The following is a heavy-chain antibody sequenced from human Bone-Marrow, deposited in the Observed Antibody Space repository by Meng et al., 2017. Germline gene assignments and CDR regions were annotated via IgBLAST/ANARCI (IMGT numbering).Heavy chain of an antibody. D-gene: IGHD6-13*01. V-gene: IGHV3-15*04. J-gene: IGHJ4*02. CDR3: ATGAAAADH. CDR1: GGSFTDAW. CDR2: IETKSEGGTA. Sequence: VQLVGSGGGSVKPGGSLRLSCVASGGSFTDAWMSWVRQAPGKGLEWVGRIETKSEGGTADYAAPVKGRFPISRDDSKNTLYLQMNTLISEDTGVYFCATGAAAADHWGQGTLVTVSS.